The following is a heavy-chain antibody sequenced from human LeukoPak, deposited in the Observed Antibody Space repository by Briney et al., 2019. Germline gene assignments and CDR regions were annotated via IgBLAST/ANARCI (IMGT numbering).Heavy chain of an antibody. J-gene: IGHJ4*02. CDR2: INSNGDDT. CDR3: ARDPGRSPDY. V-gene: IGHV3-64*01. D-gene: IGHD1-26*01. Sequence: GGSLRLSCAASGFTFSHYSMHWVRQAPGKGLEYVSAINSNGDDTFYVNSVKGRFTISRDNSKNTLYLQMGSLRAEDMAVYYCARDPGRSPDYWGQGTLVTVSS. CDR1: GFTFSHYS.